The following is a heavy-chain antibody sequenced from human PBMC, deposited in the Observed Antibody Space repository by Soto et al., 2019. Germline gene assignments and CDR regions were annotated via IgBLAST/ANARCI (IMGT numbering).Heavy chain of an antibody. V-gene: IGHV4-4*02. Sequence: SETLSITCLVSGQTINTNYLWAWVRQSPGKGLEWIGEIYHSGSAIYTPSLKNRVTLSLDGSKNEFSLNVNSLRAEDTAVYYCATLTKYDILTGFYPCWGQGTLVTVSS. J-gene: IGHJ4*02. CDR2: IYHSGSA. CDR1: GQTINTNYL. CDR3: ATLTKYDILTGFYPC. D-gene: IGHD3-9*01.